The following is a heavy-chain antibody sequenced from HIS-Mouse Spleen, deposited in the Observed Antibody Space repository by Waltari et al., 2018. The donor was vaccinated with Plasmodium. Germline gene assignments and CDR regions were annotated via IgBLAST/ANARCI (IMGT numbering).Heavy chain of an antibody. Sequence: QVQLVQSGPDMKKPGASVKVSCKASGSTFTRYGTNWVRQAPGQGLEWMGWISAYNGNTNYAQKLQGRVTMTTDTSTSTAYMQLRSLRSDDTAVYYCARGSAGDAFDIWGQGTMVTVSS. D-gene: IGHD6-19*01. V-gene: IGHV1-18*01. CDR2: ISAYNGNT. CDR1: GSTFTRYG. CDR3: ARGSAGDAFDI. J-gene: IGHJ3*02.